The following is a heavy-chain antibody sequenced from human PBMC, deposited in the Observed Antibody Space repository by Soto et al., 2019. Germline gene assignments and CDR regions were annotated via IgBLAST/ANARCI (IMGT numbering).Heavy chain of an antibody. V-gene: IGHV4-4*02. CDR3: GRANTSGSPIDS. CDR1: GGSVNSPXX. CDR2: VHHSGTS. D-gene: IGHD6-19*01. Sequence: VQLQQSGPGLVKPSGTLSLTCAVSGGSVNSPXXWNWVRQPPEKGLEWIGEVHHSGTSNYSPSLKTRLTLSVDKSNNEVSMNLRSVTAADTAIYYCGRANTSGSPIDSWGQGILVTVSS. J-gene: IGHJ4*02.